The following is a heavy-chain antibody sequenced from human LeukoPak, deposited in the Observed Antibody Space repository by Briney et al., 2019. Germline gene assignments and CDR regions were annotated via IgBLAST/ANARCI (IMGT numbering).Heavy chain of an antibody. V-gene: IGHV3-30*03. Sequence: GRSLRLSCAASGFTFSSYGMHWVRQAPGKGLEWVAVISYDGSNKYYADSVKGRFTISRDNSKNTLSLQMDSLRAEDTAVYYCAGPDYTISWYGFHIWGQGTMVTVSS. J-gene: IGHJ3*02. CDR1: GFTFSSYG. CDR3: AGPDYTISWYGFHI. D-gene: IGHD6-13*01. CDR2: ISYDGSNK.